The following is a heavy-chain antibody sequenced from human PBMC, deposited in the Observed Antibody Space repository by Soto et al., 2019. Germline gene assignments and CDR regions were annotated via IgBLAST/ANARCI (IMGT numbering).Heavy chain of an antibody. D-gene: IGHD2-2*01. J-gene: IGHJ6*02. CDR1: GYTFSGYY. Sequence: QVQLVQSGAEVKKPGASVTVSCKASGYTFSGYYILWVRQAPGQGLEWMGWINPYSGGTHYAQKFQAWVTMTRDTSIDTVYMEVSRLTSDDTAVYYCARSGGGCSSNGCSLCYYYGLDVWGQGTMVTVSS. CDR3: ARSGGGCSSNGCSLCYYYGLDV. V-gene: IGHV1-2*04. CDR2: INPYSGGT.